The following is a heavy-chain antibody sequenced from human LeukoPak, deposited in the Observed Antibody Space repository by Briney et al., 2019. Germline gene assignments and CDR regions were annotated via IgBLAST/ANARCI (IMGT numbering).Heavy chain of an antibody. CDR2: IIPLFGAP. CDR3: ARSHRRPLDYYDSSGYSVGYDY. Sequence: SVKVSCKASGGSFSSYAISWVRQAPGQGLEWMGGIIPLFGAPNYAQKFQGRVTITADKSTSTAYMELGSLRSEDTAVYYCARSHRRPLDYYDSSGYSVGYDYWGQGTLVTVSS. J-gene: IGHJ4*02. D-gene: IGHD3-22*01. V-gene: IGHV1-69*06. CDR1: GGSFSSYA.